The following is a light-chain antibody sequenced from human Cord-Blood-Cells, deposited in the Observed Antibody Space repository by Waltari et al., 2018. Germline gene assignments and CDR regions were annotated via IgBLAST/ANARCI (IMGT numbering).Light chain of an antibody. Sequence: SQSVSSYLAWYQQKPGQAPRLLIYDASNRATGIPARFSGRGSGTDFTLTISSLEPEDFAVYYCQQRSNWPPVTFGQGTKVEIK. V-gene: IGKV3-11*01. J-gene: IGKJ1*01. CDR2: DAS. CDR1: QSVSSY. CDR3: QQRSNWPPVT.